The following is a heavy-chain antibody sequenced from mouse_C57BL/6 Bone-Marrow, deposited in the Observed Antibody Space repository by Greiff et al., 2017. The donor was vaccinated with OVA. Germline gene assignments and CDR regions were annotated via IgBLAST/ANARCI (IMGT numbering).Heavy chain of an antibody. V-gene: IGHV5-9-1*02. J-gene: IGHJ3*01. D-gene: IGHD1-1*01. CDR1: GFTFSSYA. CDR3: TRGRNYYYGSSPVAY. Sequence: EVQRVESGAGLVKPGGSLKLSCAASGFTFSSYAMSWVRQTPEKRLEWVAYISSGGDYIYYADTVKGRFTISRDNARNTLYLQMSSLKSEDTAMYYCTRGRNYYYGSSPVAYWGQGTLVTVSA. CDR2: ISSGGDYI.